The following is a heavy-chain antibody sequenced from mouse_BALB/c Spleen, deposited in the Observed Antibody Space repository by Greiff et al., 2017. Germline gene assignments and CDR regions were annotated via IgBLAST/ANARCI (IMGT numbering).Heavy chain of an antibody. CDR2: IYPGNSDT. D-gene: IGHD1-2*01. V-gene: IGHV1-5*01. Sequence: VQLQQSGTVLARPGASVKMSCKASGYSFTSYWMHWVKQRPGQGLEWIGAIYPGNSDTSYNQKFKGKAKLTAVTSASTAYMELSSLTNEDSAVYYCTREGDYGYGGFDYWGQGTTLTVSS. J-gene: IGHJ2*01. CDR3: TREGDYGYGGFDY. CDR1: GYSFTSYW.